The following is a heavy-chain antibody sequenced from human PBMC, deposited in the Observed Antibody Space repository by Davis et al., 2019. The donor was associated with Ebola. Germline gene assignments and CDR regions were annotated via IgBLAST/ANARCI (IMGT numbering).Heavy chain of an antibody. CDR1: AGTFSSYA. J-gene: IGHJ6*02. D-gene: IGHD6-13*01. CDR2: IIPIFGTA. CDR3: ARTLGVYYYYGMDV. Sequence: SVKVSCKASAGTFSSYAISCVRQAPGQGLEWMGGIIPIFGTANYAQKFQGRVTITADESTSTAYMELSSLRSEDTAVYYCARTLGVYYYYGMDVWGQGTTVTVSS. V-gene: IGHV1-69*13.